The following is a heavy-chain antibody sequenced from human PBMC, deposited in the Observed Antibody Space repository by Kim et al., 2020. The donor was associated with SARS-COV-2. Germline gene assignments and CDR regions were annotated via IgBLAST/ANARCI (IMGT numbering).Heavy chain of an antibody. D-gene: IGHD6-25*01. Sequence: GSTNSAASVKGRFTIPRDNSKNTLYLQMNCLGAEDTAVYYCANFAALPVDYWGQGTLVTVSS. V-gene: IGHV3-23*01. CDR3: ANFAALPVDY. CDR2: GST. J-gene: IGHJ4*02.